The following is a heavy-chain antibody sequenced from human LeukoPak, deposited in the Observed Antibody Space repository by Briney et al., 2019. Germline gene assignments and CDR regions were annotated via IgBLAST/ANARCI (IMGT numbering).Heavy chain of an antibody. CDR3: AKDRTGIRDPYDY. CDR2: ISGSGGST. V-gene: IGHV3-23*01. Sequence: GGSLRLSCAASGFTFSSYTMSWVRQAPGKGLEWVSPISGSGGSTYYADSVKGRFTISRDNSKNTLYLQMNSLRAEDTAVYYCAKDRTGIRDPYDYWGQGTLVTVSS. J-gene: IGHJ4*02. D-gene: IGHD5-18*01. CDR1: GFTFSSYT.